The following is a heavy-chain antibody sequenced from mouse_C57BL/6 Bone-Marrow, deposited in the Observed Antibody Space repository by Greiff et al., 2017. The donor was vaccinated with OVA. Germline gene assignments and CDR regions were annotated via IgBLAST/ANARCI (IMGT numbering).Heavy chain of an antibody. CDR2: IDPNSGGT. CDR3: ARAILEGLNYFDY. Sequence: VQLQQPGAELVKPGASVKLSCKASGYTFTSYWMHWVKQRPGRGLEWIGRIDPNSGGTKYNEKFKSMATLTVDKPSSTAYMQLSSLTSEDSAVYYCARAILEGLNYFDYWGQGTTLTVSS. D-gene: IGHD2-14*01. J-gene: IGHJ2*01. V-gene: IGHV1-72*01. CDR1: GYTFTSYW.